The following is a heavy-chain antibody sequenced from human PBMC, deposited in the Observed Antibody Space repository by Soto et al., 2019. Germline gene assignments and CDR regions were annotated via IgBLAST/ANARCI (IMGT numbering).Heavy chain of an antibody. D-gene: IGHD3-22*01. J-gene: IGHJ4*02. Sequence: QVQLVQSGAEVKKPGSSVKVSCKASGGSFSNYAIAWVRQAPGQGLEWMGGCIPVYGTANYAQRFQGRVTLTADKSTATAFMELSSLRSEDTAVYYRARYFYDSTGYSAFYFDNWGQGTLVTVSS. CDR2: CIPVYGTA. V-gene: IGHV1-69*06. CDR3: ARYFYDSTGYSAFYFDN. CDR1: GGSFSNYA.